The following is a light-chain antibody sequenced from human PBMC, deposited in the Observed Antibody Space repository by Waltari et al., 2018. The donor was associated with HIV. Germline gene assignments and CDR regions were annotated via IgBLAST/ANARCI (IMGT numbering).Light chain of an antibody. V-gene: IGKV3-15*01. CDR1: HSVSSN. CDR2: GAS. J-gene: IGKJ1*01. Sequence: EIVLTPSPGNMSVSPGERATLSCRTSHSVSSNLAWYHQKSGQAPRLLIHGASTRAPGIAARFTGSGSGKEFTLTITTLQSTDSGIYYCQQYYNWPRTFGQGTKVEAK. CDR3: QQYYNWPRT.